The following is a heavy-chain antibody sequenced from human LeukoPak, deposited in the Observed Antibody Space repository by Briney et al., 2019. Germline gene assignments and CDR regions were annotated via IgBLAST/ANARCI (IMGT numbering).Heavy chain of an antibody. CDR3: ASSLADYYDSSGYSVDYFDY. D-gene: IGHD3-22*01. CDR1: GYSISSGYY. J-gene: IGHJ4*02. V-gene: IGHV4-38-2*02. Sequence: SETLSLTCTVSGYSISSGYYWGWIRRPPGKGLEWIGSIYHSGSTYYNPSLKGRVTISVDTSKNQFSLKLSSVTAADTAVYYCASSLADYYDSSGYSVDYFDYWGQGTLVTVSS. CDR2: IYHSGST.